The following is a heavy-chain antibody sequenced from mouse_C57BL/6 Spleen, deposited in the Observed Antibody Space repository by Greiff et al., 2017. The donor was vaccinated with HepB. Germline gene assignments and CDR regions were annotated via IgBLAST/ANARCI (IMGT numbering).Heavy chain of an antibody. V-gene: IGHV1-42*01. D-gene: IGHD2-4*01. J-gene: IGHJ1*03. CDR2: INPSTGGT. CDR1: GYSFTGYY. CDR3: ARDEIYYDYDGYFDV. Sequence: EVQLQESGPELVKPGASVKISCKASGYSFTGYYMNWVKQSPEKSLEWIGEINPSTGGTTYNQKFKAKATLTVDKSSSTAYMQLKSLTSEDSAVYYCARDEIYYDYDGYFDVWGTGTTVTVSS.